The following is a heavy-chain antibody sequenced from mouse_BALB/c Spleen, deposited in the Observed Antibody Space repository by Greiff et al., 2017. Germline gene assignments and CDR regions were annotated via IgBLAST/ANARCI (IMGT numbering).Heavy chain of an antibody. J-gene: IGHJ2*01. CDR1: GFTFSDYY. CDR3: ARGEIYDGYYEDFDY. V-gene: IGHV5-4*02. CDR2: ISDGGSYT. D-gene: IGHD2-3*01. Sequence: EVKLVESGGGLVKPGGSLKLSCAASGFTFSDYYMYWVRLTPEKRLEWVATISDGGSYTYYPDSVKGRFTISRDNAKNNLYLQMSSLKSEDTAMYYCARGEIYDGYYEDFDYWGQGTTLTVSS.